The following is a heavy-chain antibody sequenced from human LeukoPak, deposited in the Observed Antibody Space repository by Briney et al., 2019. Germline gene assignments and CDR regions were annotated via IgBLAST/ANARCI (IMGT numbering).Heavy chain of an antibody. Sequence: PGGSLRLSCAASGFSNYAMSWVRQAPGKGLEWVSAMSGSGGSTYYADSVKGRFTISRDNSKNTLYLQMNSLRAEDTAVYYCAKDLSSGYSPFDYCGQGTLVTVSS. CDR2: MSGSGGST. CDR1: GFSNYA. D-gene: IGHD3-22*01. CDR3: AKDLSSGYSPFDY. V-gene: IGHV3-23*01. J-gene: IGHJ4*02.